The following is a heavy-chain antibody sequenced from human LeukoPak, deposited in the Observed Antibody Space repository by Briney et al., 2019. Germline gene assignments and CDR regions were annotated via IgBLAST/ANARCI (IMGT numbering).Heavy chain of an antibody. Sequence: ASVKVSCKASGYTFTSYDINWVRQATGQGLEWMRWMNPNSGNTGYAQKFQGRVTMTRNTSISTAYMELSSLRSEDTAVYYCARSSVEQQLADAFDIWGQGTMVTVSS. CDR1: GYTFTSYD. CDR3: ARSSVEQQLADAFDI. CDR2: MNPNSGNT. D-gene: IGHD6-13*01. V-gene: IGHV1-8*01. J-gene: IGHJ3*02.